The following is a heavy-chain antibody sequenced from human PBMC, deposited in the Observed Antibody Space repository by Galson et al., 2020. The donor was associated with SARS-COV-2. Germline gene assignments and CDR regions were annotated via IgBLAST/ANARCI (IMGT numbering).Heavy chain of an antibody. CDR1: GGSISSYY. D-gene: IGHD3-3*01. CDR3: ARDSMGDLRFLEWLPPPDAFDI. V-gene: IGHV4-4*07. CDR2: IYTSGST. Sequence: ETSETLSLTCTVSGGSISSYYWSWIRQPAGKGLEWIGRIYTSGSTNYNPSLKSRVTMSVDTSKNQFSLKLSSVTAADTAVYYCARDSMGDLRFLEWLPPPDAFDIWGQGTMVTVSS. J-gene: IGHJ3*02.